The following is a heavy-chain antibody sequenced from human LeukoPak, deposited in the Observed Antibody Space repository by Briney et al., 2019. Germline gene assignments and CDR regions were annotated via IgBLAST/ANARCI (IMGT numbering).Heavy chain of an antibody. J-gene: IGHJ4*02. D-gene: IGHD3-10*01. CDR2: IYYSGST. V-gene: IGHV4-31*03. Sequence: SQTLSLTCTVSGGSIRSYDYYWSWIRQHPGEGLEWIGYIYYSGSTYYNPSLKSRATISVDTSKNQFSLKLSSVTAADTAVYYCARDSDYYGSGGSGYFDSWGQGTLVTVSS. CDR1: GGSIRSYDYY. CDR3: ARDSDYYGSGGSGYFDS.